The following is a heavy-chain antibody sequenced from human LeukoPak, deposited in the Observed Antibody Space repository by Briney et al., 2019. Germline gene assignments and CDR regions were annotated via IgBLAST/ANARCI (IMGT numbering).Heavy chain of an antibody. Sequence: GVSLRLSCAASGFTFSSYWMHWVRQAPGKGLVWVSPINGDESNTRYADSVKGRFTISRDNAKNTLYLQMNSLRAEDTAVYYCARVSRSGWDAFDIWGQGTMVTVSS. V-gene: IGHV3-74*01. J-gene: IGHJ3*02. CDR1: GFTFSSYW. CDR2: INGDESNT. CDR3: ARVSRSGWDAFDI. D-gene: IGHD6-19*01.